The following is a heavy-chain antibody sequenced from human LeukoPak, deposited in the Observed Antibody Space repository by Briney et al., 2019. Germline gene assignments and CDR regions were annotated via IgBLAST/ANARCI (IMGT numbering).Heavy chain of an antibody. CDR2: IYYSGST. J-gene: IGHJ6*03. CDR3: ARRGGRGSTATFYYYYYYMDV. CDR1: GGSISSGDYY. V-gene: IGHV4-30-4*08. Sequence: SQTLSLTCTVSGGSISSGDYYWSWIRQPPGKGLEWIGYIYYSGSTYYNPSLKSRVTISVDTSKNQFSLKLSSVTAADTAVYYCARRGGRGSTATFYYYYYYMDVWGKGTTVTVSS. D-gene: IGHD3-10*01.